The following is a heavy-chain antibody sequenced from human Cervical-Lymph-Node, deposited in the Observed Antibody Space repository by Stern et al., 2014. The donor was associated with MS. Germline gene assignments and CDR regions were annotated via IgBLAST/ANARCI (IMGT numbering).Heavy chain of an antibody. CDR2: IYYSGRT. Sequence: VQLQESGPGLVKPWESLTLSCTASGCSVSGYSPYWGRLRQRPGQGLESIAYIYYSGRTTYNPSLESRVTISVDTSKNQFSLKLSSVTAADTALYFCARVHRNGDAFDIWGHGTRVAV. V-gene: IGHV4-61*01. J-gene: IGHJ3*02. D-gene: IGHD1-14*01. CDR1: GCSVSGYSPY. CDR3: ARVHRNGDAFDI.